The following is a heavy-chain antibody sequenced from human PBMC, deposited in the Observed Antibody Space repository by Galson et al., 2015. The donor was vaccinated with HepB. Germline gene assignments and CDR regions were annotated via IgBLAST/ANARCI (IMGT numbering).Heavy chain of an antibody. CDR2: IYPGDSDT. V-gene: IGHV5-51*01. Sequence: QSGAEVKKPGESLKISCTGSGSSLTSYWIGWVRQMPGIGLEWMGIIYPGDSDTRYSPSFQGQVTISADKSIGTAYLQWSSLKASDTAMYYCARRGIASEYFDYWGQGTLVTVSS. D-gene: IGHD1-14*01. CDR3: ARRGIASEYFDY. CDR1: GSSLTSYW. J-gene: IGHJ4*02.